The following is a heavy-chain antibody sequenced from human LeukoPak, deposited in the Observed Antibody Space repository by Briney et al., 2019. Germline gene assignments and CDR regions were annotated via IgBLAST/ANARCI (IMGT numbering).Heavy chain of an antibody. CDR2: ITWSGDI. CDR1: GFSVSRFS. Sequence: PGGSLRLSCAVSGFSVSRFSMNWVRQAPGKGLEWISHITWSGDIFYSDSVKGRFTISRDSAKSSLYLQMNSLRDEDTAVYYCARDPGNSGYGMDVWGQGTTVLVSS. J-gene: IGHJ6*02. D-gene: IGHD5-12*01. CDR3: ARDPGNSGYGMDV. V-gene: IGHV3-48*02.